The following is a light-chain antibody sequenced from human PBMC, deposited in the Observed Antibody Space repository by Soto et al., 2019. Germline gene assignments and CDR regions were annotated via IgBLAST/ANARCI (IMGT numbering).Light chain of an antibody. V-gene: IGKV3-20*01. J-gene: IGKJ2*01. CDR1: LSVSRSL. CDR2: GAS. Sequence: ESVWTQSPGTLSLSPGESATLSCMASLSVSRSLFAWYLQKPGQAARLRIYGASSRATGIPDRFSGSGSGTDFTLTIIRLEAEDFAVYSCQPYGRSPTYSCGRGTMLEI. CDR3: QPYGRSPTYS.